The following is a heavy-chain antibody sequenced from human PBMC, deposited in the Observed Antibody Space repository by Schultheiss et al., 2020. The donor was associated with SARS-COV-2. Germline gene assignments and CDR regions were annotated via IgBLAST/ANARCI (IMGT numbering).Heavy chain of an antibody. J-gene: IGHJ6*02. D-gene: IGHD3-10*01. V-gene: IGHV3-21*01. CDR1: GFTFSSYS. Sequence: GGSLRHSCAASGFTFSSYSMNWVRQAPGKGLEWVSSISSSSSYIYYADSVKGRFAISRDNSKNTLYVQMDSLRADDTAVYYCARLWGDRGMDVWGQGTTVTVSS. CDR2: ISSSSSYI. CDR3: ARLWGDRGMDV.